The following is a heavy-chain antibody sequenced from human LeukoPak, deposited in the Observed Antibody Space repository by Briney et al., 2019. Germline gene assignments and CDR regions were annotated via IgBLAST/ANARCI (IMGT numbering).Heavy chain of an antibody. CDR1: GGSISSSSYY. CDR2: IYYSRST. Sequence: SETLSLTCTVSGGSISSSSYYWGWIRQPPGKGLEWIGGIYYSRSTYYNPSLKSRVTMSVDTSKNQFSLKLSSVTAADTAVYYCARRAYCSSTSCYWNDYWGQGTLVTVSS. J-gene: IGHJ4*02. D-gene: IGHD2-2*01. V-gene: IGHV4-39*01. CDR3: ARRAYCSSTSCYWNDY.